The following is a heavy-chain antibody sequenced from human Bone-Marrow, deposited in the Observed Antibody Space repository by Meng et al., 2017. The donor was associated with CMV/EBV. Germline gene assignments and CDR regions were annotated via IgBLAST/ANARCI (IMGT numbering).Heavy chain of an antibody. CDR1: GFTFSSYS. D-gene: IGHD3-22*01. Sequence: GESLKISCAASGFTFSSYSMNWVRQAPGKGLEWVSSISSSSSYIYYADSVKGRFTISRDNARKLLFLQMNSLRAEDTAVYYCAKDLNYDSSRYSDAFDIWGLGTMVTVSS. J-gene: IGHJ3*02. V-gene: IGHV3-21*01. CDR2: ISSSSSYI. CDR3: AKDLNYDSSRYSDAFDI.